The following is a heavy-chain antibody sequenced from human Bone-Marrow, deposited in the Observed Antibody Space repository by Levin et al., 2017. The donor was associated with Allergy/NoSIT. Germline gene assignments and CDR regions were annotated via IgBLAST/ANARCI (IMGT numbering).Heavy chain of an antibody. CDR3: ARAIAAAATGIPTEY. D-gene: IGHD6-13*01. CDR1: GFTFSSFG. V-gene: IGHV3-30*03. Sequence: GESLKISCAASGFTFSSFGMHWVRQAPGKGLEWVAVISYDGETKYLADSVKGRFTISRDNSKDTLSLQMNSLKPEDTAVYYCARAIAAAATGIPTEYWGQGTLVTVSS. CDR2: ISYDGETK. J-gene: IGHJ4*02.